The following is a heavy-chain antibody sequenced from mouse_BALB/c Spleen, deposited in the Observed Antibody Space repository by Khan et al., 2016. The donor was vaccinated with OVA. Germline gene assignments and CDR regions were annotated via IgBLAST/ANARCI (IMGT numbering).Heavy chain of an antibody. J-gene: IGHJ4*01. D-gene: IGHD2-4*01. CDR2: IWGDGNT. CDR3: ANFDYGYYAVDC. Sequence: VELVGSGPGQVAPSQSLSITCTVSGFSLTSYGVTWVRQPPGKGLEWLGVIWGDGNTNYHSALISRLSISKDNSKSQVFLKLNSLQTDDTATYYCANFDYGYYAVDCWGQGTSVTVSS. CDR1: GFSLTSYG. V-gene: IGHV2-3*01.